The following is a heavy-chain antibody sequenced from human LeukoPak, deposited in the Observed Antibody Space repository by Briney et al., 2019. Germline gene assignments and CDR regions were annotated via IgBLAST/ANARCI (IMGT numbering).Heavy chain of an antibody. Sequence: PGGSLRLSCAASGFSLRNYAMSWVRQAPGKGPEWVSSISGTGGSTYYAESVKGRFTISRDNSKNTLYLQMNSLRAEDTAVYYCALSGYSMLPPGYWGQGTLVTVSS. J-gene: IGHJ4*02. V-gene: IGHV3-23*01. CDR3: ALSGYSMLPPGY. CDR2: ISGTGGST. CDR1: GFSLRNYA. D-gene: IGHD5-18*01.